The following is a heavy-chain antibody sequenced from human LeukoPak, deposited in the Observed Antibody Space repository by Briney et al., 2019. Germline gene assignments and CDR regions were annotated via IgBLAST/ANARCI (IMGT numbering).Heavy chain of an antibody. J-gene: IGHJ3*02. D-gene: IGHD2-2*01. CDR1: GYSLTSYW. Sequence: NRGESLKISCKGSGYSLTSYWIGWVRHMPGKGLECMGIIYPGDSDTRYSPSFQGQVTISADKSISTAYLQWSSLKASDTAMYYCARRHCSSTSCYFDIWGQGTMVTVSS. V-gene: IGHV5-51*01. CDR3: ARRHCSSTSCYFDI. CDR2: IYPGDSDT.